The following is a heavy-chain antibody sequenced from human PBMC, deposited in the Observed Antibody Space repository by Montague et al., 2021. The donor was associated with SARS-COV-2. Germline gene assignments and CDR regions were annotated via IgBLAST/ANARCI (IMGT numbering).Heavy chain of an antibody. CDR2: INYSGKT. CDR1: GGSIGSGTYY. D-gene: IGHD6-19*01. CDR3: ARRAQWQLSWFFDL. J-gene: IGHJ2*01. Sequence: SETLSLTCTVSGGSIGSGTYYWGWVRQPPGKGLEWIGTINYSGKTYYNPSLKSRVTISVDTSKNQFSLKVTSVTAADTAVYYCARRAQWQLSWFFDLGGRGTLVTVSS. V-gene: IGHV4-39*01.